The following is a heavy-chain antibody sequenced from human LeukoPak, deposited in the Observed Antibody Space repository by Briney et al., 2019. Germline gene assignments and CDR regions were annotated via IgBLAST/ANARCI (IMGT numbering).Heavy chain of an antibody. D-gene: IGHD4-11*01. J-gene: IGHJ4*02. Sequence: GGSLRLSCAGSGFTFSNYAMTWVRQAPGKGLEWVSSVSGSGRNTFYPDSVEGRFTISRDNSKNTHYLQMSSLRAEDTGIYYCAKGGHYSFFDYWGQGTLVTVSS. CDR2: VSGSGRNT. CDR1: GFTFSNYA. V-gene: IGHV3-23*01. CDR3: AKGGHYSFFDY.